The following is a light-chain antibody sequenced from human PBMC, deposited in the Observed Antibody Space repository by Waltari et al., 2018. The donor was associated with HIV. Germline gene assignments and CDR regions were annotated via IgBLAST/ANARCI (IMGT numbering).Light chain of an antibody. CDR2: EVS. J-gene: IGLJ2*01. CDR1: SSDVGAYDF. Sequence: QSALTQPASVSGSPGQSITVSCPGTSSDVGAYDFVSLYQQTPGTAPKLVIYEVSYRPAGISNRFSGSKSGNTASLTISGLQTEDEADYYCSSFTTSNYLLFGGGTK. V-gene: IGLV2-14*01. CDR3: SSFTTSNYLL.